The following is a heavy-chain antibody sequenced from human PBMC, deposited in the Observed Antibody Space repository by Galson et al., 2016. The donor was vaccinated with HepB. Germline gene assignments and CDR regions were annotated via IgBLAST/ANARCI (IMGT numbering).Heavy chain of an antibody. CDR3: ATDTRRGHPGAFDS. CDR1: GTLRTYG. CDR2: IIPLVDMA. J-gene: IGHJ4*02. V-gene: IGHV1-69*04. D-gene: IGHD1-14*01. Sequence: GTLRTYGFNWVRQAPGQGLEWMARIIPLVDMANYAQQWVGRVTITADKSTSTVYMELSSLRSMDTAVYYCATDTRRGHPGAFDSWGQGTLVFVSS.